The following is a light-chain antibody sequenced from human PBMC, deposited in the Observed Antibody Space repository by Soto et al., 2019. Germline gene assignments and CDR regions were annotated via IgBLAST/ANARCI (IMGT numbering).Light chain of an antibody. Sequence: DIQMTQSPSTLSASVGDRVTITCRASQSISRWLAWHQQKPGKAPRLLIYDASNLQRGVPSRFSGSGSGTEFTLTISSLQPDDFASYYCQHYNSYPWTFGQGTKVDIK. CDR1: QSISRW. CDR3: QHYNSYPWT. J-gene: IGKJ1*01. CDR2: DAS. V-gene: IGKV1-5*01.